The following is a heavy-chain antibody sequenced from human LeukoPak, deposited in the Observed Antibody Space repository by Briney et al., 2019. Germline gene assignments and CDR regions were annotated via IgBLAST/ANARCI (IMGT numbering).Heavy chain of an antibody. Sequence: GGSLRLSCAASGFTFSHCAMHWVRQAPGKGLEWVALISHDGNNIFYADSVKGRFTISRDNSKNTLHLQMNSLRVEDTALYYCAREMTTVVGKNFDYWGQGTLVTVSS. D-gene: IGHD4-23*01. CDR2: ISHDGNNI. CDR3: AREMTTVVGKNFDY. V-gene: IGHV3-30-3*01. CDR1: GFTFSHCA. J-gene: IGHJ4*02.